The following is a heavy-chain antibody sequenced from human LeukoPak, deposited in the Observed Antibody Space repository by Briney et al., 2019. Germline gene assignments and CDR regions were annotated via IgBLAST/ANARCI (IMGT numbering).Heavy chain of an antibody. CDR3: ARHGMDCGGDCYPTVDY. Sequence: GESLKISCKGSGYSFTSYWIGWVRQMPGKGLEWMGIIYPGDSDTRYSPSFQGQVTISADKSISTAYLQWSSLKASDTATYYCARHGMDCGGDCYPTVDYWGQGTLVTVSS. CDR1: GYSFTSYW. D-gene: IGHD2-21*02. CDR2: IYPGDSDT. V-gene: IGHV5-51*01. J-gene: IGHJ4*02.